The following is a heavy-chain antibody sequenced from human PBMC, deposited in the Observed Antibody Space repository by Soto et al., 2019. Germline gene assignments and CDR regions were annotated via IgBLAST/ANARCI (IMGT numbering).Heavy chain of an antibody. J-gene: IGHJ6*02. Sequence: ETLSLTCTVSGGSVSTGSYDWSWIRQPPGKGLEWIGKIFFTGSAHYNPSLRNRVTMSVDTSKDQFSLTLTSVTAADTAVYYCARDGHGMDVWGQGSTVTVSS. CDR2: IFFTGSA. CDR1: GGSVSTGSYD. V-gene: IGHV4-61*01. CDR3: ARDGHGMDV.